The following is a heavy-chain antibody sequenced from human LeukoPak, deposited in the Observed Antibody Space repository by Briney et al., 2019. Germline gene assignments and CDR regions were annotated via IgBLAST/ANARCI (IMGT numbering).Heavy chain of an antibody. CDR2: IKQDGSEK. D-gene: IGHD6-6*01. V-gene: IGHV3-7*01. Sequence: PGGSLRLSCGASGFTFSSYWMSWVRQAPGKGLEWVANIKQDGSEKHYVDSVKGRFTISRDNAKNSLYLQMNSLRADDTAVYYCARVEGKQLVPWYYYYIDVWGKGTTVTVSS. CDR3: ARVEGKQLVPWYYYYIDV. J-gene: IGHJ6*03. CDR1: GFTFSSYW.